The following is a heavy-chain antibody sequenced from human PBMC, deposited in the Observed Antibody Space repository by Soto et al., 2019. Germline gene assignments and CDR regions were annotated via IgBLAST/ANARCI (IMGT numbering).Heavy chain of an antibody. Sequence: GGSLRQSFAAGKSVDLGDRSIRERQAPGKGMEWVSRIKSDGSIADYADSVKGRFTVSRDDSKNTLYLQMNTLRPEDTAIYYSARVIVRTSYSDRSGYYFKYWGQGTLVTVSS. CDR3: ARVIVRTSYSDRSGYYFKY. D-gene: IGHD3-22*01. CDR1: KSVDLGDR. V-gene: IGHV3-74*01. CDR2: IKSDGSIA. J-gene: IGHJ4*02.